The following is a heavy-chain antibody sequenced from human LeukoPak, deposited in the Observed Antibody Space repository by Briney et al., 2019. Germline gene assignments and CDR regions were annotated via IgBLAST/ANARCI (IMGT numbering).Heavy chain of an antibody. CDR2: IYYSGST. J-gene: IGHJ6*02. CDR1: GASISSYY. D-gene: IGHD2-8*01. Sequence: SETLSLTCTVSGASISSYYWNWIRQPPGKGLEWIGYIYYSGSTNYNPSFKSRVTISVDTSKNQFSLKLSSVTAADTAVYYCARVGILYPGDYYYGMDVWGQGTTVTVSS. CDR3: ARVGILYPGDYYYGMDV. V-gene: IGHV4-59*01.